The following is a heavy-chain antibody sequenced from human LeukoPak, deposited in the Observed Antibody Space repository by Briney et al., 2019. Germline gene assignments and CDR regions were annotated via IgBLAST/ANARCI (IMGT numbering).Heavy chain of an antibody. J-gene: IGHJ4*02. D-gene: IGHD3-10*01. CDR2: IYHSGST. CDR3: ARGKAGSYGDYFDY. V-gene: IGHV4-30-2*01. Sequence: SQTLSLTCAVSGGSISSGCYSWSWIRQPPGKGLEWIGYIYHSGSTYYNPSLKSRVTISVDRSKNQFSLKLSSVTAADTAVYYCARGKAGSYGDYFDYWGQGTLVTVSS. CDR1: GGSISSGCYS.